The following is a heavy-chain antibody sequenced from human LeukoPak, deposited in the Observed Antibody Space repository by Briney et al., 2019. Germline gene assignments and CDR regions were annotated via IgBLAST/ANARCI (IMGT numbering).Heavy chain of an antibody. Sequence: PGGSLRLSCAASGFTFRNYAMSWVRQAPGEGLECVSYVTNSGSNTYYADSVKGRFTISRDNSKNTLYLQMNSLTAEDTAVYYCAKDDIIKNWWGQGTLVTVSS. J-gene: IGHJ4*02. D-gene: IGHD2/OR15-2a*01. CDR3: AKDDIIKNW. CDR1: GFTFRNYA. CDR2: VTNSGSNT. V-gene: IGHV3-23*01.